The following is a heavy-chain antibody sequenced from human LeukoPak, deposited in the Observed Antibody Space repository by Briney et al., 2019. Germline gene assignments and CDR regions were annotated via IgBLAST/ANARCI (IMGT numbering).Heavy chain of an antibody. D-gene: IGHD3-16*01. J-gene: IGHJ6*02. CDR2: ISSSSSTI. V-gene: IGHV3-48*04. Sequence: PGGSLRLSCAASGFTFSSYAMSWVRQAPGKGLEWVSYISSSSSTIYYADSVKGRFTISRDNAKNSLYLQMNSLRAEDTAVYYCASNPLSYDYDPYGMDVWGQGTTVTVSS. CDR3: ASNPLSYDYDPYGMDV. CDR1: GFTFSSYA.